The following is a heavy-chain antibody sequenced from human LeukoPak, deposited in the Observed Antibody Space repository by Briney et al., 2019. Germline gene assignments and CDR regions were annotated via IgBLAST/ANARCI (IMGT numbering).Heavy chain of an antibody. V-gene: IGHV3-9*01. D-gene: IGHD2-15*01. CDR3: AKGPAEYCSGGSCYLNGAFDI. CDR1: GFTFDDYA. J-gene: IGHJ3*02. Sequence: GGSLRLSCAASGFTFDDYAMHWVRQAPGKGLEWVSGISWNSGSIGYADSVKGRFTISRDNAKNSLYLQMNSLRAEDTALYYCAKGPAEYCSGGSCYLNGAFDIWGQGTMVTVSS. CDR2: ISWNSGSI.